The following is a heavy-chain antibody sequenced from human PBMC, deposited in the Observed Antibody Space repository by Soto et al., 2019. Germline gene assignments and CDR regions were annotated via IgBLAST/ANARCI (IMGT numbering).Heavy chain of an antibody. CDR2: IFYLGSS. V-gene: IGHV4-39*01. CDR3: ARHSLALRKNNWFDP. CDR1: GDSIISSDFY. Sequence: SETLSLTCTVSGDSIISSDFYWGWVRQPPGKGLEWIGSIFYLGSSCYNPSLKSRVTMSVDTSKNQFSLRLRSVTAADTALYFCARHSLALRKNNWFDPWGQGIMVTVSS. J-gene: IGHJ5*02. D-gene: IGHD3-3*02.